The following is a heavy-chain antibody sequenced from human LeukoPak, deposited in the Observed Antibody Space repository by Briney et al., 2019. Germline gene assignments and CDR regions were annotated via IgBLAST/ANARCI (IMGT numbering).Heavy chain of an antibody. CDR1: GFTFSSYW. J-gene: IGHJ4*02. CDR3: ARDTSNSGSYTHFDY. D-gene: IGHD1-26*01. Sequence: GGSLRLSCAASGFTFSSYWMHWVRQAPGKGLVWVSRINSDGSSTSYADSVKGRFTISRDNAKNTLYLQMNSLRAEDTAVYYCARDTSNSGSYTHFDYWGQGTLVTVSS. CDR2: INSDGSST. V-gene: IGHV3-74*01.